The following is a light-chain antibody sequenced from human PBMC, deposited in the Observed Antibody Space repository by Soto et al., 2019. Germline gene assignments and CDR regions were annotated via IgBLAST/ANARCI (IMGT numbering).Light chain of an antibody. J-gene: IGKJ2*01. Sequence: EIVLTQSPGTLSLSPGERATLSCRASQSVSSSSYLAWYQQKPGQAPRLLIYGASSRATGIPDRFSGSGSATAFTLTISRLAPEDFAVYYCRQYGSSPSYTFGQGTKLEIK. CDR1: QSVSSSSY. CDR2: GAS. CDR3: RQYGSSPSYT. V-gene: IGKV3-20*01.